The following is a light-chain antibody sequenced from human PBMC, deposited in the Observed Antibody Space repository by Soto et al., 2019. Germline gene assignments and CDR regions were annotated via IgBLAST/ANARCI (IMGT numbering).Light chain of an antibody. CDR3: TSFAGSEKLI. J-gene: IGLJ2*01. V-gene: IGLV2-8*01. Sequence: QSVLTQPPSASGSPGQSATISCTGAASDIGAYNFVSWYQQYPGKAPKLVIYEVYKRPSGVPDRFSGSQSGNTASLTVSGLQPEDEGDYYCTSFAGSEKLIFCGGTKLT. CDR1: ASDIGAYNF. CDR2: EVY.